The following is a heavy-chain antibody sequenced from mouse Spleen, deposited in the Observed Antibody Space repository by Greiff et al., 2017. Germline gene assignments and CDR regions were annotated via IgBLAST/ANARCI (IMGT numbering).Heavy chain of an antibody. Sequence: VQLQQSGPELVKPGASVKMSCKASGYTFTSYVMHWVKQKPGQGLEWIGYINPYNDGTKYNEKFKGKATLTSDKSSSTAYMELSSLTSEDSAVYYCARRGLVTTDWYFDVWGAGTTVTVSS. V-gene: IGHV1-14*01. CDR3: ARRGLVTTDWYFDV. CDR2: INPYNDGT. D-gene: IGHD2-3*01. J-gene: IGHJ1*01. CDR1: GYTFTSYV.